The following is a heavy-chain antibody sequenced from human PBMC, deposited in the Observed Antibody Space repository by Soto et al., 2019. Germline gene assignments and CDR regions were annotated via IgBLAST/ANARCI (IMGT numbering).Heavy chain of an antibody. CDR3: AKGVGYCSGGSCYSALDY. CDR2: ISSGGGYT. CDR1: GFTFSSCA. V-gene: IGHV3-23*01. Sequence: VQLLESGGGLVQPGGSLRLSCAASGFTFSSCAMSWVRQAPGKGLEWVSVISSGGGYTYYADSVKGRFTISRDNSKNTLYLQMNSLRAEDTAVYFCAKGVGYCSGGSCYSALDYWGQGSLLTVPS. J-gene: IGHJ4*02. D-gene: IGHD2-15*01.